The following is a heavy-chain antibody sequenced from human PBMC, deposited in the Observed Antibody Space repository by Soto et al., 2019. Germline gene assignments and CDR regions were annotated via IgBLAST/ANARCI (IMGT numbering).Heavy chain of an antibody. J-gene: IGHJ6*02. CDR1: GYTFTSYD. Sequence: QVQLVQSGAEVKKPGASVKVACKASGYTFTSYDINWVRQATGQGLEWMGWMKTNSGNTGYAQKFQGRVTMTRNTYISTAYMELSSLRSEDTAVYFCARERTGTTSMDVWGQGTTVTASS. CDR2: MKTNSGNT. CDR3: ARERTGTTSMDV. V-gene: IGHV1-8*01. D-gene: IGHD1-1*01.